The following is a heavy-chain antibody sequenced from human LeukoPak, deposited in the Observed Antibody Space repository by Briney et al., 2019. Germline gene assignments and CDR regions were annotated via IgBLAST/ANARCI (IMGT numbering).Heavy chain of an antibody. CDR3: ARVRLDSSERNLDAFEH. CDR1: GFTVSSNY. J-gene: IGHJ3*01. Sequence: GGSLRLSCAASGFTVSSNYMSWVRQAPGQGLEWVSSIYSGGSTYYADSVKGRFTISRDNSKNTVYLQMNSLRAEDTAVYFCARVRLDSSERNLDAFEHWGQATLVTVSS. D-gene: IGHD1-14*01. CDR2: IYSGGST. V-gene: IGHV3-53*01.